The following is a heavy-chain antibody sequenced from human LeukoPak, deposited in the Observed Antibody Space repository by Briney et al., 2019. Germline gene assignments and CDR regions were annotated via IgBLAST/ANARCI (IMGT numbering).Heavy chain of an antibody. D-gene: IGHD4-17*01. CDR1: GFTFSSYS. V-gene: IGHV3-21*01. CDR3: ARGQNDYGDWFDP. Sequence: PGGSLRLSCAASGFTFSSYSMNWVRQAPGKGLEWVSSISSSSSYIYYADSVKGRFTIPRDNAKNSLYLQMNSLRAEDTAVYYCARGQNDYGDWFDPWGQGTLVTVSS. J-gene: IGHJ5*02. CDR2: ISSSSSYI.